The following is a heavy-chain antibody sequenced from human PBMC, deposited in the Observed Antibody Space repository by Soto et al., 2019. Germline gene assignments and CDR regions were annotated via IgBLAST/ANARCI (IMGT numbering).Heavy chain of an antibody. Sequence: ASVKVSCKASGGTFSSYAISWVRQAPGQGLEWMGGIIPIFGTANYAQKFQGRVTITADKSTSTAYMELSSLRSEDTAVYYCASLAPDSFSGWYYFDYWGQGTLVTVSS. D-gene: IGHD6-19*01. CDR3: ASLAPDSFSGWYYFDY. CDR1: GGTFSSYA. CDR2: IIPIFGTA. J-gene: IGHJ4*02. V-gene: IGHV1-69*06.